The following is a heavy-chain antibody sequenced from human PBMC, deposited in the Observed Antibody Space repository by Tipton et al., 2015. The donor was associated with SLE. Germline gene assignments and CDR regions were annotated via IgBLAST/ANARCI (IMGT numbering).Heavy chain of an antibody. CDR3: AREADGANALCQHPLDY. J-gene: IGHJ4*02. CDR2: IYYSGST. Sequence: TLSLTCTVSGGSISSYYWSWIRQPPGKGLEWIGYIYYSGSTNYNPSLKSRVTISVDTSKNQFSLKLSSVTAADTAVYYCAREADGANALCQHPLDYWGKGTMVTVSS. D-gene: IGHD4/OR15-4a*01. CDR1: GGSISSYY. V-gene: IGHV4-59*01.